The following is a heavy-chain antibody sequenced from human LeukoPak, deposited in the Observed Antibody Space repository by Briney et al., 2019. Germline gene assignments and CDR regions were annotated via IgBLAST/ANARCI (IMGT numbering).Heavy chain of an antibody. D-gene: IGHD1-26*01. Sequence: GGSLRLSCAASGFTFSSYSMNWVRQAPGKGLEWVPSISSSSSYIYYADSVKGRFTISRDNAKNSLYLQMNSLRAEDTAVYYCARNSGSYYVGHPFDYWGQGTLVTVSS. CDR3: ARNSGSYYVGHPFDY. V-gene: IGHV3-21*01. CDR1: GFTFSSYS. CDR2: ISSSSSYI. J-gene: IGHJ4*02.